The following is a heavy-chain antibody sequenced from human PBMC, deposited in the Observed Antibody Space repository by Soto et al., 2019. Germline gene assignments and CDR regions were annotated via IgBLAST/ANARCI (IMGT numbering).Heavy chain of an antibody. CDR3: AKSLNINWKNWFDP. Sequence: EVQILESGGGLVQPGGSLRLSCAASGFTFSSSAMNWVRQAPGEGLEWVSVISGSDGSTYYADSVKGRFTISRDNSKNTLYLDMNSLRAEDTAVYYCAKSLNINWKNWFDPWGQGTLVTVSS. J-gene: IGHJ5*02. CDR1: GFTFSSSA. CDR2: ISGSDGST. D-gene: IGHD1-1*01. V-gene: IGHV3-23*01.